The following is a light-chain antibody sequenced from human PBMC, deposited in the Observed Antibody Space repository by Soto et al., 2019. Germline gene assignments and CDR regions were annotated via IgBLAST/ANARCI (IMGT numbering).Light chain of an antibody. CDR2: GAS. V-gene: IGKV3-20*01. CDR3: QQYGSSSVT. CDR1: QSVSSSY. Sequence: ESVLMSLLGAPSMSPGERATLSCRASQSVSSSYLAWYQQKPGQAPRLLIYGASSRATGIPDRFSGSGSGTDFTLTISRLEPEDFAVYYCQQYGSSSVTFGQGTKVDIK. J-gene: IGKJ1*01.